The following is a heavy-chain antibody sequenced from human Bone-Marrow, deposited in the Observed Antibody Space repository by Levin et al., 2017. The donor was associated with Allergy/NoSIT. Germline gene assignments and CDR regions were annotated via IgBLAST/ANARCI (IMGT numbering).Heavy chain of an antibody. CDR1: GVTFSSSA. D-gene: IGHD1-7*01. Sequence: PGESLKISCKAYGVTFSSSAISWVRQAPGQGLAWMGGIIPMFGTPNYAQKFQGRITISADESRSTAYLDLTRLTSDDTAVYYCARVPRSTGTTWWFDPWGQGTLVTVSS. J-gene: IGHJ5*02. V-gene: IGHV1-69*01. CDR2: IIPMFGTP. CDR3: ARVPRSTGTTWWFDP.